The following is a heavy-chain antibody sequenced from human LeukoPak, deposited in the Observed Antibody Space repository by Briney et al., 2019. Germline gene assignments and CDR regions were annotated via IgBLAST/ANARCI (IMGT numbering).Heavy chain of an antibody. CDR2: ISYDGSNK. CDR1: GFTFSHYS. D-gene: IGHD2-15*01. J-gene: IGHJ4*02. Sequence: GGSLRLSCAASGFTFSHYSMHWVRQAPGKGLEWVAVISYDGSNKYYADSVKGRFTISRDNSKNTLYLQMNSLRAEDTAVYYCAKLVVVASTIDYWGQGTLVTVSS. CDR3: AKLVVVASTIDY. V-gene: IGHV3-30*04.